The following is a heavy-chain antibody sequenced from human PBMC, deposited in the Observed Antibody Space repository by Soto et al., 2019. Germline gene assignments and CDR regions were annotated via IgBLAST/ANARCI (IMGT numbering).Heavy chain of an antibody. D-gene: IGHD6-6*01. CDR1: GGSISSTFYY. CDR2: IYYSGST. J-gene: IGHJ3*02. V-gene: IGHV4-39*01. CDR3: ARPPTARLDAFEI. Sequence: YLTCTVSGGSISSTFYYWGWIRQPPGKGLEWIGSIYYSGSTYYNPSLKSRVTISVDTSKNQFSLSLNSVTAADTAVYYCARPPTARLDAFEIWGQGTMVTVSS.